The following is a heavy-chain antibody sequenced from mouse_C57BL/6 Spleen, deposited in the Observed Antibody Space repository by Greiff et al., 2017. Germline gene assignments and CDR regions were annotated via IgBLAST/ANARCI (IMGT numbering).Heavy chain of an antibody. J-gene: IGHJ4*01. CDR1: GYTFTSYW. V-gene: IGHV1-55*01. D-gene: IGHD2-12*01. CDR3: ARKGYYKGSMDY. CDR2: IYPGSGST. Sequence: QVQLQQPGAELVKPGASVKMSCKASGYTFTSYWITWVKQRPGQGLEWIGDIYPGSGSTNYNEKFKSKATLTVDTSSSKAYMQLSSLTSEDSAVYYCARKGYYKGSMDYWGQGTSVTVSS.